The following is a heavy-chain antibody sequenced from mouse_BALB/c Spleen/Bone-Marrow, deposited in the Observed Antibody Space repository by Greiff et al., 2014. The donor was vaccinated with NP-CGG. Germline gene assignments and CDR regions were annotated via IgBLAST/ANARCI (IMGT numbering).Heavy chain of an antibody. CDR3: ERHKRYYAMDY. CDR1: GFTFSSYA. CDR2: ISSGGSNT. Sequence: EVQLVESGGDLVKPGGSLKLSCAASGFTFSSYAMSWGRQTPDKRLEWVATISSGGSNTYYPDSVKGRFTISRDNAKNTLYLQMSRRKAEDTAMNYRERHKRYYAMDYWGQGTSVTVSS. J-gene: IGHJ4*01. V-gene: IGHV5-6*01.